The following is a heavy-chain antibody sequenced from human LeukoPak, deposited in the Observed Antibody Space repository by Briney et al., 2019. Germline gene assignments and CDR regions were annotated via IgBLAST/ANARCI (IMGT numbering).Heavy chain of an antibody. Sequence: PGGSLRLSCAVSGFTLSSHAMSWVRQAPGKGLEWVSGIRGSGGVTYYADTVKGRFTISRDNSKNTLNLQMNRLRAEDEGVYFCAKGAPNYFDYWGQGTLVTVSS. D-gene: IGHD1-26*01. J-gene: IGHJ4*02. CDR1: GFTLSSHA. CDR3: AKGAPNYFDY. V-gene: IGHV3-23*01. CDR2: IRGSGGVT.